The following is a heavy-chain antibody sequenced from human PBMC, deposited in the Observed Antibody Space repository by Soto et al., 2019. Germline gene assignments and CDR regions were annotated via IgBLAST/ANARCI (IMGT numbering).Heavy chain of an antibody. D-gene: IGHD5-12*01. V-gene: IGHV1-2*04. CDR2: INPNSGGT. J-gene: IGHJ6*02. CDR3: ARSQGGYSGYERHYYYYYGMDV. Sequence: VASVKVSCKASGYTFTGYYMHWVRQAPGQGLEWMGWINPNSGGTNYAQKFQGWVTMTRDTSISTAYMELSRLRSDDTAVYYCARSQGGYSGYERHYYYYYGMDVWGQGTTVTVSS. CDR1: GYTFTGYY.